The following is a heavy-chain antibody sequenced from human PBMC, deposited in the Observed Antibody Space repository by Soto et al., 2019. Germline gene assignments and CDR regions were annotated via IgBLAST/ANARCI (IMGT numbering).Heavy chain of an antibody. D-gene: IGHD4-17*01. J-gene: IGHJ4*02. CDR2: SYHSGST. CDR1: GGSISSGGYS. CDR3: ASSQTTVTSYDY. V-gene: IGHV4-30-2*01. Sequence: QLQLQESGSGLVKPSQTLSLTCAVSGGSISSGGYSWSWIRQPPGKGLGWIGYSYHSGSTYYNPSLTRRVTLSVARSKTQFPLKLSSVTAADTAVSYCASSQTTVTSYDYWGQGTLVTVSS.